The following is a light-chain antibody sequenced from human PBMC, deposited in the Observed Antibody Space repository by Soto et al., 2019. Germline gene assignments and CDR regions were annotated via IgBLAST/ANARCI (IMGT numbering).Light chain of an antibody. CDR2: RNI. CDR3: STWDDSLDGRV. V-gene: IGLV1-44*01. Sequence: QSVLTQPPSASGSPGQRVIISCSGSSSNIGTNAVNWYQHLPGTSPKLLIYRNITRPSSVPDSFSGSKSGTKASLPISGLQSEDETDYYCSTWDDSLDGRVFGGGTKLTVL. CDR1: SSNIGTNA. J-gene: IGLJ3*02.